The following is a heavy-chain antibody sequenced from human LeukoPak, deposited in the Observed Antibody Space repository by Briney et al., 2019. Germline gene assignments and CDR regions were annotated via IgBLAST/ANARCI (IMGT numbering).Heavy chain of an antibody. V-gene: IGHV3-21*01. CDR1: GFTFSSYS. J-gene: IGHJ3*02. CDR3: ARDQGNIAAAGPDAFDI. Sequence: SGGSLRLSCAASGFTFSSYSMNWVRQAPGKGLEWVSSISSSSYIYYADSVKGRFTISRDNAKNSVYLQMNSLRAEDTAVYYCARDQGNIAAAGPDAFDIWGQGTMVTVSS. CDR2: ISSSSYI. D-gene: IGHD6-13*01.